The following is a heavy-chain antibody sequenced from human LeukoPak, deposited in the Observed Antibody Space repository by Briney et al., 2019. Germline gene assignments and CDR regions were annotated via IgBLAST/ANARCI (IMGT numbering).Heavy chain of an antibody. Sequence: GGSLRLSCAASGFTFSSYAMSWVRQAPGKGLEWVSAISGSGGSTYYADSVKGRFTISRDNSKNTLYLQMNSLSPDDTAVYYRAKVSTARVWVGATFVYWVQGTMV. D-gene: IGHD1-26*01. CDR3: AKVSTARVWVGATFVY. V-gene: IGHV3-23*01. CDR2: ISGSGGST. CDR1: GFTFSSYA. J-gene: IGHJ4*02.